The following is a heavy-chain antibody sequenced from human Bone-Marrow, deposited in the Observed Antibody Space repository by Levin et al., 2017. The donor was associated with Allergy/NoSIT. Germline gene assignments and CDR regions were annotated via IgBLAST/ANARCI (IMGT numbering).Heavy chain of an antibody. CDR1: GGSISSGSYY. CDR2: IYYSGST. D-gene: IGHD2-15*01. CDR3: ARTHGWPRFDAFDI. Sequence: SETLSLTCTVSGGSISSGSYYWSWIRQHPGKGLEWIGYIYYSGSTYYNSSLKSRLTISVDTSKNQFSLKLNSETAADTAVYYCARTHGWPRFDAFDIWGQGTMVTVSS. J-gene: IGHJ3*02. V-gene: IGHV4-31*03.